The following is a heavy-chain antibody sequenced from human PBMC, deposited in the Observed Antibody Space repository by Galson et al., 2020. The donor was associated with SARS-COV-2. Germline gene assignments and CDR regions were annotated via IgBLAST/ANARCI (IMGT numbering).Heavy chain of an antibody. CDR3: ARLGYCSSTSCRSMGYYYGMDV. CDR2: INPNSGGT. Sequence: ASVKVSCKASGYTFTGYYMHCVRQAPGQGLEWMGWINPNSGGTNYAQKFQGRVTMTRDTSISTAYMELSRLRSDDTAVYYCARLGYCSSTSCRSMGYYYGMDVWGQGTTVTVSS. CDR1: GYTFTGYY. J-gene: IGHJ6*02. D-gene: IGHD2-2*01. V-gene: IGHV1-2*02.